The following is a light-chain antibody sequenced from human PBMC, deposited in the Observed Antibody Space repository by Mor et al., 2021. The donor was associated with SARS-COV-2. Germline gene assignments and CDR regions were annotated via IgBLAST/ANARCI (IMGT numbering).Light chain of an antibody. CDR1: GSIASNY. CDR2: EDN. CDR3: QSYDSSSWV. V-gene: IGLV6-57*02. Sequence: GSIASNYVQWYQQRPGSAPTTVIYEDNQRPSGVPDRFSGSIDSSSNSASLTISGLKTEDEADYYCQSYDSSSWVFGGG. J-gene: IGLJ3*02.